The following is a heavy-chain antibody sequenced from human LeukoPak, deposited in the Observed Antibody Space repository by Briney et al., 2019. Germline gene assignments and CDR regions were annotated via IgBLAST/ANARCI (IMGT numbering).Heavy chain of an antibody. CDR3: ARDIVVVVATDYYFDY. Sequence: GGSLRLSCAASGFTFSTYGMNWVRQAPGKGLEWVSFISSTSSTIYYADSVKGRFTISRDNAKNSLYLQMNSLRAKDTAVYYCARDIVVVVATDYYFDYWGQGTLVTVSS. CDR1: GFTFSTYG. V-gene: IGHV3-48*01. D-gene: IGHD2-15*01. J-gene: IGHJ4*02. CDR2: ISSTSSTI.